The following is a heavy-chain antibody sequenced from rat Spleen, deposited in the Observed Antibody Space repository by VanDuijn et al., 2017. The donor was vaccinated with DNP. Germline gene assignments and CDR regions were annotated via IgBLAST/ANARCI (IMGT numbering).Heavy chain of an antibody. CDR3: TTFEGRDA. CDR1: GFSFSDYN. D-gene: IGHD1-11*01. Sequence: EVQLVESGGGLVQPERSLKLSCTASGFSFSDYNLAWVRQAPKKGLECVAVIIYDGSRTYYRDSVKGRFTISRNNAKNTLYLQMDSLRSEDTATYYCTTFEGRDAWGQGTSVTVSS. J-gene: IGHJ4*01. V-gene: IGHV5S10*01. CDR2: IIYDGSRT.